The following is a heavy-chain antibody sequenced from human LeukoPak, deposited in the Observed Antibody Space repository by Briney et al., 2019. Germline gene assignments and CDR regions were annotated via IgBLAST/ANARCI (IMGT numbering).Heavy chain of an antibody. V-gene: IGHV1-2*02. CDR1: GHTFTGYY. CDR3: ARSGGACSSSLSDY. Sequence: ASVKVSCKASGHTFTGYYMHWVRQAPGQGLEWMGWINPNSGGTNYAQKFQGRVTMTRDTSISTAYMELSRLRSDDTAVYYCARSGGACSSSLSDYWGQGTLVTVSS. J-gene: IGHJ4*02. CDR2: INPNSGGT. D-gene: IGHD6-6*01.